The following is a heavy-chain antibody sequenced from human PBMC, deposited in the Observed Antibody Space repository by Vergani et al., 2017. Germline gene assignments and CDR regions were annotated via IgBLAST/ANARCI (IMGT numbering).Heavy chain of an antibody. CDR2: INSDGSST. J-gene: IGHJ3*02. Sequence: EVQLVESGGGLVQPGGSLRLSCAASGFTFSSYWMHWVRQAPGKGLVWVSRINSDGSSTSYADSVKGRFTISRDNAKNTLSLQMNSLRAEDTAVDYCATVAGDRDAFDIWGKGTMVTVSS. D-gene: IGHD7-27*01. CDR3: ATVAGDRDAFDI. CDR1: GFTFSSYW. V-gene: IGHV3-74*01.